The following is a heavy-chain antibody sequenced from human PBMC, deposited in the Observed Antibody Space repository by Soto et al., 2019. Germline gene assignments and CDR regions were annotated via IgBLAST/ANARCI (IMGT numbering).Heavy chain of an antibody. Sequence: EVQLVGSGGGLVQPGGSLRLSCAASGFTFSTYWMSWVRQAPGKGLEWVANIKEDGSEKYYVDSVEGRFTISRDNAKNSLYLQMTSLRAEDTALYYCARGWGYFDGSGFPYLYAMDVWGQGTTVTVSS. D-gene: IGHD3-22*01. CDR3: ARGWGYFDGSGFPYLYAMDV. CDR2: IKEDGSEK. J-gene: IGHJ6*02. CDR1: GFTFSTYW. V-gene: IGHV3-7*01.